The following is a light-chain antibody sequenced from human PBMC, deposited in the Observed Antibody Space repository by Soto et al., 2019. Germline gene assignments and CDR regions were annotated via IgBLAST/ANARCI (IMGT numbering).Light chain of an antibody. CDR3: SSYTSTSTLNRV. Sequence: QSALTQPASVSGSPGQSITVSCTGTNRNVGGYNYVSWYQHHPGKAPKLMIYEVSHRPSGVYIRFAGSKAGNTDSLTSSGLQAEDEADYYCSSYTSTSTLNRVFGGGTKPTVL. CDR1: NRNVGGYNY. V-gene: IGLV2-14*01. CDR2: EVS. J-gene: IGLJ3*02.